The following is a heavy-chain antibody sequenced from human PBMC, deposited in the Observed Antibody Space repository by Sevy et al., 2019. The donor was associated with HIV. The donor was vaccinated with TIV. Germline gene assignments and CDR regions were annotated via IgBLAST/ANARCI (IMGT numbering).Heavy chain of an antibody. CDR2: IKQDGSEK. D-gene: IGHD5-18*01. Sequence: GGSLRLSCAASGFTFSSYWMSWVRQAPGKGLEWVANIKQDGSEKYYVDSVKGRFTNPRDNPKNSLYLQMNSLRAEDTAGYYCATLIEGYSYGRLVPYYYYYGMDVWGQGTTVTVSS. CDR3: ATLIEGYSYGRLVPYYYYYGMDV. V-gene: IGHV3-7*01. J-gene: IGHJ6*02. CDR1: GFTFSSYW.